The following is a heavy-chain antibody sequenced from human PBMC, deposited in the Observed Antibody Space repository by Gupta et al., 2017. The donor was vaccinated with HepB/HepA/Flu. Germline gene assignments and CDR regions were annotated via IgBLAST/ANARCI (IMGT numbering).Heavy chain of an antibody. CDR2: ISSSSSYI. CDR3: ASSEYYYDSSGYGGYY. V-gene: IGHV3-21*01. Sequence: EVQLVESGGGLVKPGGSLRLSCAASGFTFSSYSMNWVRQAQGKGLEWVSSISSSSSYIYNAESVKARFTISRDNAKNSLYLQMNSLSAEDTAVYYGASSEYYYDSSGYGGYYWGQGTLVTVSS. CDR1: GFTFSSYS. D-gene: IGHD3-22*01. J-gene: IGHJ4*02.